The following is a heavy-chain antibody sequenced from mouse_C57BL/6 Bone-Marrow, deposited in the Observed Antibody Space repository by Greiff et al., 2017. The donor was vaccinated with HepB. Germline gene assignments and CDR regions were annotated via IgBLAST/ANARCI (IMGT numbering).Heavy chain of an antibody. CDR3: ARWGGNYGWFAY. D-gene: IGHD2-1*01. V-gene: IGHV1-64*01. CDR2: IHPNSGST. CDR1: GYTFTSYW. J-gene: IGHJ3*01. Sequence: QVQLQQPGAELVKPGASVKLSCKASGYTFTSYWMHWVKQRPGQGLEWIGMIHPNSGSTNYNEKFKSKATLTVDKSSSTAYMQLSSLTSEDSAVYYCARWGGNYGWFAYWGQGTLVTVSA.